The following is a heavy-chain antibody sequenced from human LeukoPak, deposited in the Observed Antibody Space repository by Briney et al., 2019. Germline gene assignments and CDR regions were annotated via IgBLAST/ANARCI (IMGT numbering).Heavy chain of an antibody. V-gene: IGHV4-39*07. CDR2: LYYSGKT. D-gene: IGHD5-12*01. CDR3: ARVDSGYDYVGYYNYYMDV. J-gene: IGHJ6*03. Sequence: SDTLSLTCIISGGSISSSTYYWGWIRQPPGKGLEWIGTLYYSGKTYYNPSLKSRVTISIDTSKNQFSLKLSSVTAADTAVYYCARVDSGYDYVGYYNYYMDVWGKGTAVTVSS. CDR1: GGSISSSTYY.